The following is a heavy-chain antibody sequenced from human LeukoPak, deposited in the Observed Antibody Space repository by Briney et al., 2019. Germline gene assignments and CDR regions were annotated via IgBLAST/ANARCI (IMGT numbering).Heavy chain of an antibody. J-gene: IGHJ4*02. D-gene: IGHD6-13*01. Sequence: GGPLRLSCAASGFTVSSNYMSWVRQAPGKGLEWVSVIYSGGSTYYADSVKGRFTISRDNSKNTLYLQMNSLRAEDTAVYYCARARISGYSSSWYSPLGDGYFDYWGQGTLVTVSS. CDR1: GFTVSSNY. CDR3: ARARISGYSSSWYSPLGDGYFDY. CDR2: IYSGGST. V-gene: IGHV3-53*01.